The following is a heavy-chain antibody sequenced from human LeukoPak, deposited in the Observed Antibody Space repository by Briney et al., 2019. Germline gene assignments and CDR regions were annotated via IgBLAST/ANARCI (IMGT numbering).Heavy chain of an antibody. Sequence: SETLSLTCTISGGSISSYYWSWIRQPPGKGLEWIEYIYYSGSTNYNPSLKSRVTISVDTSKNQFSLKLSSVTAADTAVYYCARLSRAYSSSGEGYFDYWGQGTLVTVSS. D-gene: IGHD6-13*01. V-gene: IGHV4-59*08. J-gene: IGHJ4*02. CDR2: IYYSGST. CDR3: ARLSRAYSSSGEGYFDY. CDR1: GGSISSYY.